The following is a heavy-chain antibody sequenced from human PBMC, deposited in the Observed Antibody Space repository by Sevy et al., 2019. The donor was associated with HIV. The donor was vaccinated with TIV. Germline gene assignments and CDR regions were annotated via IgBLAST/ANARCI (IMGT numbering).Heavy chain of an antibody. V-gene: IGHV3-23*01. CDR3: AKDREITMIVVVITVSAFDI. J-gene: IGHJ3*02. D-gene: IGHD3-22*01. Sequence: GGSLRLSCAASGFTFSSYAMSWVRQAPGKGLEWVSAISGSGGSTYYADSVKGRFTISRDNSKNTLYLQMNSLRAEETAVYYCAKDREITMIVVVITVSAFDIWGQGTMVTVSS. CDR2: ISGSGGST. CDR1: GFTFSSYA.